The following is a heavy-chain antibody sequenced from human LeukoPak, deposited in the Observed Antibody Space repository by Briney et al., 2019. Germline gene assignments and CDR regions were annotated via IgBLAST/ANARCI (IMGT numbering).Heavy chain of an antibody. Sequence: SETLSLTCTVSGGSVSSGIYYWTWIRQPPGKGLEWIGSIYYSGSTYYNPSLKSRVTISVDTSKNQFSLKLSSVTAADTAVYYCARPSGPGANYYYGMDVWGQGTTVTVSS. CDR2: IYYSGST. D-gene: IGHD3-3*01. CDR1: GGSVSSGIYY. V-gene: IGHV4-39*01. J-gene: IGHJ6*02. CDR3: ARPSGPGANYYYGMDV.